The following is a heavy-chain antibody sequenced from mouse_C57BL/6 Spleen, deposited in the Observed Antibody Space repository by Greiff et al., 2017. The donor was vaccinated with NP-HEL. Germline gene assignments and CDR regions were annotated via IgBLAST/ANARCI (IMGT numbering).Heavy chain of an antibody. CDR3: ARGGGNYAMDY. CDR1: GYSFTGYF. Sequence: VQLQQSGPELVKPGDSVKISCKASGYSFTGYFMNWVMQSHGKSLEWIGRINPYNGDTFYNQKFKGKATLTVDKSSSTAHMELRSLTSEDSAVYYCARGGGNYAMDYWGQGTSVTVSS. J-gene: IGHJ4*01. CDR2: INPYNGDT. V-gene: IGHV1-20*01.